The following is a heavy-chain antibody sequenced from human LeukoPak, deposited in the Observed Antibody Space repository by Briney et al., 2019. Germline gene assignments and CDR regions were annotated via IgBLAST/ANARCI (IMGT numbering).Heavy chain of an antibody. V-gene: IGHV3-30*18. CDR3: AKTKGYSYGYYFDY. Sequence: GGSLRLSCAASGFTLSSYAMHWVRQSLGKGLEWVADMSYEGFNKYYTDSVKGRFTISRENSKNTLYLQMNSLRAEDTAVYYCAKTKGYSYGYYFDYWGQGTLVTVSS. J-gene: IGHJ4*02. CDR2: MSYEGFNK. CDR1: GFTLSSYA. D-gene: IGHD5-18*01.